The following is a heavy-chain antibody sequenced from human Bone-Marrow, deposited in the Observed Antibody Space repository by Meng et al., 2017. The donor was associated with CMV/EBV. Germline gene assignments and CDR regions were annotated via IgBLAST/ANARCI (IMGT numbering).Heavy chain of an antibody. J-gene: IGHJ3*02. CDR2: IYSGGSST. CDR1: GFTFSSYA. V-gene: IGHV3-23*03. Sequence: GESLKISCAASGFTFSSYAMSWVRQAPGKGLEWVSIIYSGGSSTYYADSVKGRFTISRDDSKNTLYLQMNSLKTEDTAVYYCTTEGIDAFDIWGQGTMVTVSS. CDR3: TTEGIDAFDI.